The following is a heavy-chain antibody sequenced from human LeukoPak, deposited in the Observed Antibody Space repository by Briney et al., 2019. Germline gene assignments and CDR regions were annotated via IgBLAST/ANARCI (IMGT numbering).Heavy chain of an antibody. CDR2: ISSSSSYI. CDR3: ARGPYCSSTSCYSDY. CDR1: GFTFSSYS. V-gene: IGHV3-21*01. D-gene: IGHD2-2*01. J-gene: IGHJ4*02. Sequence: GGSLRLSCAASGFTFSSYSMNWVRQAPGKGLEWVSSISSSSSYIYYADSVKGRFTISRDNAKNSLYLQMNSLRAEDTAAYYCARGPYCSSTSCYSDYWGQGTLVTVSS.